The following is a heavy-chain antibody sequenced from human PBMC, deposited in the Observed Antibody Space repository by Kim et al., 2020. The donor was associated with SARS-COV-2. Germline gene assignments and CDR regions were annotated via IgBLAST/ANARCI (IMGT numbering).Heavy chain of an antibody. Sequence: SLKSRVTISVDTSKNQFSLKLSSVTAADTAVYYCARGLVRGVIRYYGMDVWGQGTTVTVSS. CDR3: ARGLVRGVIRYYGMDV. J-gene: IGHJ6*02. V-gene: IGHV4-34*01. D-gene: IGHD3-10*01.